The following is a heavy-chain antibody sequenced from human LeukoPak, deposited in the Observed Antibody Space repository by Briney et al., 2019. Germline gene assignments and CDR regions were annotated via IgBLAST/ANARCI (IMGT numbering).Heavy chain of an antibody. Sequence: GGSLRLSCAASGFTFSSYSMNWVRQAPGKGLEWVSSISSSSSYIYYAASVKGRFTIYRDNAKNSLYLQMNSLRAEDTAVYYCARDGSGSYFDYWGQGTLVTVSS. CDR3: ARDGSGSYFDY. CDR2: ISSSSSYI. CDR1: GFTFSSYS. J-gene: IGHJ4*02. D-gene: IGHD1-26*01. V-gene: IGHV3-21*01.